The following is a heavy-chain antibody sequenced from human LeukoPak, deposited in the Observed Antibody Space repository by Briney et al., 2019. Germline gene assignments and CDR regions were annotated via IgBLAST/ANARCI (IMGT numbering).Heavy chain of an antibody. Sequence: ASVKVSCKASGGTFSSYAISWVRQAPGQGLEWMGGIIPIFGTANYAQKFQGRVTITADESTSTAYMELSSLRSEDTAVYYCARTEMATIHDAFDIWGQGTMVTVSS. CDR1: GGTFSSYA. CDR3: ARTEMATIHDAFDI. J-gene: IGHJ3*02. V-gene: IGHV1-69*13. CDR2: IIPIFGTA. D-gene: IGHD5-24*01.